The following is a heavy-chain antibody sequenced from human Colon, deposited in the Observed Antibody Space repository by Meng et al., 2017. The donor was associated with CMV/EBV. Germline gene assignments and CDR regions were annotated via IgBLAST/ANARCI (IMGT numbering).Heavy chain of an antibody. V-gene: IGHV3-74*01. Sequence: FSLSTYWMHWVHQAPGKGLVWVSRINSDGSTTNYADSVKGRFTISRDNAKNTLYLQMNSLRAEDTAVYYCARGKFQSVGIVYSYFDPWGQGALVTVSS. CDR3: ARGKFQSVGIVYSYFDP. J-gene: IGHJ5*02. CDR2: INSDGSTT. CDR1: FSLSTYW. D-gene: IGHD5-18*01.